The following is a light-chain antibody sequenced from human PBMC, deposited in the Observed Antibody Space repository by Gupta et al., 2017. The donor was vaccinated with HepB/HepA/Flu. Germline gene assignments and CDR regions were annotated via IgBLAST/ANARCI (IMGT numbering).Light chain of an antibody. Sequence: DMQMTQSPSSLSASVGDRVTITCRSSQTITRYLNWYQHKPGRAPKPLIYGVSTLQSGVPSRFSGSGSGTDFTLTISRLQPEDFATYYCQQSDSGPRSFGQGTKLEIK. V-gene: IGKV1-39*01. CDR3: QQSDSGPRS. CDR2: GVS. J-gene: IGKJ2*04. CDR1: QTITRY.